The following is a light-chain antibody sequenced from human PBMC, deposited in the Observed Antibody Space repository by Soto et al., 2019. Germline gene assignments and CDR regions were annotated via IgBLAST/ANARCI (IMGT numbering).Light chain of an antibody. V-gene: IGKV3-20*01. CDR1: QSVSVNS. Sequence: EIVLTQSPGTLSLSPGERATLSCRASQSVSVNSLAWYQQKGGQAPRLLIYAASTRATGVPDRFSGTGSGTDFALTISRLETDDSAVYYCQQYGGSPQTFGQGTKVDIK. CDR3: QQYGGSPQT. J-gene: IGKJ1*01. CDR2: AAS.